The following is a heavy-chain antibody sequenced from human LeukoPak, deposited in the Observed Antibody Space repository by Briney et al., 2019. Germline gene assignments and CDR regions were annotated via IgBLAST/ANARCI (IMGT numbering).Heavy chain of an antibody. Sequence: GGSLRLSCAASGFTFSSYAMSWVRQAPGEGLEWVSVISGSGGSTYYADSVKGRFTISRDNSKNTVYLQMNSLRAEDTAVYYCAKGSDLWFWETWGQGTLVTVSS. J-gene: IGHJ4*02. CDR3: AKGSDLWFWET. CDR2: ISGSGGST. CDR1: GFTFSSYA. D-gene: IGHD3-10*01. V-gene: IGHV3-23*01.